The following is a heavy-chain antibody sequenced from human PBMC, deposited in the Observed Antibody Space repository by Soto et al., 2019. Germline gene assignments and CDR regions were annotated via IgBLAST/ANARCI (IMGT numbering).Heavy chain of an antibody. Sequence: EVQLLESGGGLVQPGGSLRLSCAASGFTFSSYAMSWVRQAPGKGLEWVSAISGSGGSTYYADSVKGRFTISRDNSKNTLYLQMNSLRDEDTAVYYCAKDPTSNRGKYYFDYWGQGTLVTVSS. V-gene: IGHV3-23*01. CDR1: GFTFSSYA. J-gene: IGHJ4*02. CDR2: ISGSGGST. D-gene: IGHD3-16*02. CDR3: AKDPTSNRGKYYFDY.